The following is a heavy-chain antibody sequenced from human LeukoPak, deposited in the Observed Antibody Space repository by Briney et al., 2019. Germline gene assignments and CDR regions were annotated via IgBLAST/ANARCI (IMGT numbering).Heavy chain of an antibody. D-gene: IGHD3-22*01. V-gene: IGHV3-48*04. CDR2: ISSSSSTI. J-gene: IGHJ4*02. CDR1: GFTFSSYS. Sequence: GGSLRLSCAASGFTFSSYSMNWVRQAPGKGLEWVSYISSSSSTIYYADSMKGRFTISRDNAKNSLYLQMNSLRAEDTAVYYCARGLRYYDSSGYPEAYYFDYWGQGTVVTVSS. CDR3: ARGLRYYDSSGYPEAYYFDY.